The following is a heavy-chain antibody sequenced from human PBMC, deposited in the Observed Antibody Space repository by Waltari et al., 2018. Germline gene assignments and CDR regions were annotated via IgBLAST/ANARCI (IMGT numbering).Heavy chain of an antibody. CDR2: IYSGGST. V-gene: IGHV3-53*01. CDR3: ARDDGVDAFDI. Sequence: EVQLVESGGGLIQPGGSLSLSGADSGFTVRSNYMSWVRQAPGKGLEWVSVIYSGGSTYYADSVKGRFTISRDNSKNTLYLQMNSLRAEDTAVYYCARDDGVDAFDIWGQGTMVTVSS. J-gene: IGHJ3*02. CDR1: GFTVRSNY. D-gene: IGHD3-16*01.